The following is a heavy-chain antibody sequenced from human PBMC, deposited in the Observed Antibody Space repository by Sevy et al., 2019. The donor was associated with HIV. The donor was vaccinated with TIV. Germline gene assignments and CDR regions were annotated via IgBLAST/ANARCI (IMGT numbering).Heavy chain of an antibody. V-gene: IGHV4-39*01. J-gene: IGHJ4*02. CDR2: MSSSGSK. CDR1: GDSIISTSFY. CDR3: ARHPHGRLTYATGRYYFDP. D-gene: IGHD2-8*01. Sequence: SETLSLTCNVSGDSIISTSFYWDWIRQPPGKGLEWIASMSSSGSKYYCPSLKTRTTISVDTSKNQFSLNLSPVTAADTAIYYCARHPHGRLTYATGRYYFDPWDLGTVVTVSS.